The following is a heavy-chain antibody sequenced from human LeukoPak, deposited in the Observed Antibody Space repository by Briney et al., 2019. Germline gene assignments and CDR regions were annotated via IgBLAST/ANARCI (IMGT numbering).Heavy chain of an antibody. V-gene: IGHV4-4*09. CDR2: IFISGST. J-gene: IGHJ4*02. Sequence: SESLSLTCTVSGGSIGTYYWSWIRQPPGKGLECSGYIFISGSTTYNPSLKSRVTVSVDMSKNQFSLKLTSVTAADTAVYYCARHEYSRSLYFDYWGQGTLVTVSS. D-gene: IGHD6-6*01. CDR3: ARHEYSRSLYFDY. CDR1: GGSIGTYY.